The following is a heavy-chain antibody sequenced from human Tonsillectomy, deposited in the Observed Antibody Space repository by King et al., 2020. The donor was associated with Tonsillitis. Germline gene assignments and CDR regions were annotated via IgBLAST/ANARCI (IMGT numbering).Heavy chain of an antibody. CDR2: IYNSGST. J-gene: IGHJ4*02. CDR1: GGSISSYY. V-gene: IGHV4-59*01. D-gene: IGHD2-2*01. Sequence: VQLQESGPGLVKPSETLSLTCTVSGGSISSYYWSWIRQPPGKGLAWIGYIYNSGSTNYNPSLKSRVTISVDTSKNQLSLKLSSVTAADTAVYYCTRTTSRRDYFDYWGQGTLVTVSS. CDR3: TRTTSRRDYFDY.